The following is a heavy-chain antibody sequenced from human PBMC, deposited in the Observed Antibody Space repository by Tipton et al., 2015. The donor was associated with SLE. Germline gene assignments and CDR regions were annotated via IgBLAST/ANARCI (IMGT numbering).Heavy chain of an antibody. CDR3: ARVAAATGRGNYFYYYMDV. D-gene: IGHD6-13*01. CDR2: IYYSGST. V-gene: IGHV4-38-2*02. Sequence: TLSLTCTVSGYSISSGYYWGWIRQPPGKGLEWIGSIYYSGSTYYNPSLKSRVTISVDTSKKQFSLKLSSVTAADTAVYYCARVAAATGRGNYFYYYMDVWGKGTTVTVSS. J-gene: IGHJ6*03. CDR1: GYSISSGYY.